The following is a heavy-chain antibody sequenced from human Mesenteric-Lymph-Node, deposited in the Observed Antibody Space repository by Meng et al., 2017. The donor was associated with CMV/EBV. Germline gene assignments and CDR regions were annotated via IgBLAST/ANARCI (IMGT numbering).Heavy chain of an antibody. Sequence: ASVKVSCKASGYTFTGYSLHWVRQAPGQGLEWMGWITPNSGGTNYAQRFQGRVTMTRDTSINTAYMELSRLTSDDTAVYYCARVDILTYSSGYYSFDYWGQGTLVTVSS. D-gene: IGHD3-22*01. CDR1: GYTFTGYS. J-gene: IGHJ4*02. CDR2: ITPNSGGT. V-gene: IGHV1-2*02. CDR3: ARVDILTYSSGYYSFDY.